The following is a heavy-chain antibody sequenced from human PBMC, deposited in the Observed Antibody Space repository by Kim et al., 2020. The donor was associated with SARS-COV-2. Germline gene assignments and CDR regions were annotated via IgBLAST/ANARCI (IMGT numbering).Heavy chain of an antibody. CDR3: ARQSPDY. J-gene: IGHJ4*01. Sequence: GGSLRLSCVASGFSFSDYGMNWVRQAPGKGLECVSSIGSSGEYIYYADSVKGRFTISRDNAKNSLFLQMNSVRAEDTAFYYCARQSPDYWGQGTLVTVSS. CDR1: GFSFSDYG. CDR2: IGSSGEYI. V-gene: IGHV3-21*03.